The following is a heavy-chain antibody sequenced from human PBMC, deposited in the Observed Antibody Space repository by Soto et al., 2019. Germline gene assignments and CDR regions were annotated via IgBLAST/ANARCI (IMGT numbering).Heavy chain of an antibody. V-gene: IGHV4-34*01. CDR1: GGSFSGYY. CDR3: ARVRFWGYSYGYFDY. CDR2: INHSGST. Sequence: PSETLSLTCAVYGGSFSGYYWSWIRQPPGKGLEWIGEINHSGSTNYNPSLKSRVTISVDTSKNQFSLKLSSVTAADTAVYYCARVRFWGYSYGYFDYWGQGTLVTVSS. D-gene: IGHD5-18*01. J-gene: IGHJ4*02.